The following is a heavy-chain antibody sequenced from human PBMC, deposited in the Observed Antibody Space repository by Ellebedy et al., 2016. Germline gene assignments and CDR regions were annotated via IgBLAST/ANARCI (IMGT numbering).Heavy chain of an antibody. CDR1: GFSVSTSY. J-gene: IGHJ5*02. CDR2: LYSSGSA. V-gene: IGHV3-53*01. CDR3: ARGRNYYDFWGAGDH. Sequence: GGSLRLSXAASGFSVSTSYMRWVRQAPGKGLEWVSVLYSSGSAYYSDSVKGRFTISRDDASNTLHLEMGSLRVDDTAVYYCARGRNYYDFWGAGDHWGQGTLVTVSS. D-gene: IGHD3-3*01.